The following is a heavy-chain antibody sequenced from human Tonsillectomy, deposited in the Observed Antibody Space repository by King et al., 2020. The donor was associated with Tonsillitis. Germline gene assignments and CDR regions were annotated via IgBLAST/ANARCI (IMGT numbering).Heavy chain of an antibody. CDR1: GGSISSGDHY. Sequence: VQLQESGPGLVKPSQTLSLTCFVSGGSISSGDHYWSWIRQHPGKGLEWIGYINYRANTYNPSTYYNPSLKSRVTISVDTSKNQFSLKLNSVTAADTAVYYCARYEGGVFDPWGQGTXVAVSX. CDR3: ARYEGGVFDP. J-gene: IGHJ5*02. V-gene: IGHV4-31*03. D-gene: IGHD2-15*01. CDR2: INYRANTYNPST.